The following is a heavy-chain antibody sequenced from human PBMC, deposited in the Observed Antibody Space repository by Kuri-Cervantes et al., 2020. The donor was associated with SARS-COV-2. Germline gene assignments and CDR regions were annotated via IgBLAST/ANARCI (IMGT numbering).Heavy chain of an antibody. CDR1: GFTFSSYS. Sequence: GEALKISCATSGFTFSSYSMNWVRQAPGPGLEWVSSISSSSSYIYYADSVKGRFTISSDNAKNQRYLHINSLRAEDTAVYYCTSPDLLVWGQGTLVTVSS. CDR2: ISSSSSYI. D-gene: IGHD6-6*01. J-gene: IGHJ4*02. V-gene: IGHV3-21*01. CDR3: TSPDLLV.